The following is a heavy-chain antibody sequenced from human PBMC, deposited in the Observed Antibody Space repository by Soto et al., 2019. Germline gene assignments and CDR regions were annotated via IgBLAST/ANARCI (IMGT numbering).Heavy chain of an antibody. CDR3: AGGATPRYYYYYYGMDV. D-gene: IGHD1-26*01. Sequence: PGGSLRLSCAASGFTFSSYWMSWVRQAPGKGLEWVAVISYDGSNKYYADSVKGRFTISRDNSKNTLYLQMNSLRAEDTAVYYCAGGATPRYYYYYYGMDVWGQGTTVTVSS. CDR2: ISYDGSNK. CDR1: GFTFSSYW. V-gene: IGHV3-30-3*01. J-gene: IGHJ6*02.